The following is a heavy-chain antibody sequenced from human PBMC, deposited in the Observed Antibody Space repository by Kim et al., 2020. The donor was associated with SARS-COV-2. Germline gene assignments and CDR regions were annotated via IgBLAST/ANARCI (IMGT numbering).Heavy chain of an antibody. CDR1: GFTFSDYY. D-gene: IGHD6-19*01. V-gene: IGHV3-11*04. CDR2: ISSGGSTK. CDR3: ARGVAGGNAYTMDV. Sequence: GGCLRLSCAASGFTFSDYYMSWIRQAPGKGLEWVSYISSGGSTKIYADSVKGRFTISRDNAKNSLYLQMNSLRAEDTAVFFCARGVAGGNAYTMDVWGQGTTVTVSS. J-gene: IGHJ6*02.